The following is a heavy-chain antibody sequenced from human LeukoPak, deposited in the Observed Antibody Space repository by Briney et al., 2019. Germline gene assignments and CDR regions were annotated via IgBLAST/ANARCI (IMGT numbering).Heavy chain of an antibody. V-gene: IGHV1-18*01. CDR1: GYTFTSYG. D-gene: IGHD6-13*01. CDR2: SSAYNGNT. CDR3: ARDEDPGYSSSWIDY. Sequence: ASVKVSCTASGYTFTSYGISWVRQAPGQGLEWMAWSSAYNGNTNYAQKIQGRVSMTTETSTSTAYMELRRLRSDDTAVYYCARDEDPGYSSSWIDYWGQGTLVTVSS. J-gene: IGHJ4*02.